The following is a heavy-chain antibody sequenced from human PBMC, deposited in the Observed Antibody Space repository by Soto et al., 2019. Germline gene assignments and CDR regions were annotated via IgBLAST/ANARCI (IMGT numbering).Heavy chain of an antibody. CDR3: ARDADYGDDPSEDPGYYFDY. V-gene: IGHV3-33*01. CDR1: GFTFSNYA. CDR2: IWYDGSIK. J-gene: IGHJ4*02. Sequence: QVQLVESGGGVVQPGRSLRLSCAPSGFTFSNYAMHWVRQAPGKGLEWVAVIWYDGSIKYYADSVKGRFTISRDNSKNTLHRQINSLRAEDTAVYYCARDADYGDDPSEDPGYYFDYWGQGTLVTVSS. D-gene: IGHD4-17*01.